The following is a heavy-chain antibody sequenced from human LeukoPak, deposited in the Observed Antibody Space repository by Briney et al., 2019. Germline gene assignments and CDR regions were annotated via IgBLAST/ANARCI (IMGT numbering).Heavy chain of an antibody. D-gene: IGHD5-18*01. J-gene: IGHJ4*02. CDR1: GSTFTGYY. V-gene: IGHV1-2*02. CDR2: INPNSGGT. CDR3: ASFNRKPVDTNPIDY. Sequence: GASVKVSCKASGSTFTGYYMHWVRQAPGQGLEWMGWINPNSGGTNYAQKFQGRVTITRDKSISTAYMELSRVRSEDTAVYYCASFNRKPVDTNPIDYWGQGTLVTASS.